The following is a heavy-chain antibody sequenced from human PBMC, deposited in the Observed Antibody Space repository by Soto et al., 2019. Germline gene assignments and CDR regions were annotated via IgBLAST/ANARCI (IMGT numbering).Heavy chain of an antibody. D-gene: IGHD4-17*01. V-gene: IGHV3-48*02. CDR2: ISSSSTI. CDR3: ARVVTTVTNYWYFDL. Sequence: GGSLRLSCAASGFTFSSYSMNWVRQAPGKGLERVSYISSSSTIYYADSVKGRFTISRDNAKNSLYLQMNSLRDEDTAVYYCARVVTTVTNYWYFDLWGRGTLVTVSS. CDR1: GFTFSSYS. J-gene: IGHJ2*01.